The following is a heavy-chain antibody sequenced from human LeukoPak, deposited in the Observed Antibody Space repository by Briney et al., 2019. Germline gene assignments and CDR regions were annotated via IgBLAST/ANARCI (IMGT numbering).Heavy chain of an antibody. CDR3: ARVTDIVVVPAAILLDL. D-gene: IGHD2-2*01. J-gene: IGHJ2*01. V-gene: IGHV1-18*01. CDR2: ISAYNGNT. Sequence: ASVKVSCKASGYTFTSYGISWVRQAPGQGLEWVGWISAYNGNTNYAQKLQGRVTMTTDTSTGTAYMGLRSLRSDDTAVYYCARVTDIVVVPAAILLDLWGRGTLVTVSS. CDR1: GYTFTSYG.